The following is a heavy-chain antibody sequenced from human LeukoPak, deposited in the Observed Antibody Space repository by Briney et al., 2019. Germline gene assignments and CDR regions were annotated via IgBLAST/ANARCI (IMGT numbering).Heavy chain of an antibody. V-gene: IGHV1-69*05. Sequence: ASVKVSCKASGYTFTSYDINWVRQAPGQGLEWMGGIIPIFGTANYAQKFQGRVTITTDESTSTAYMELSSLRSEDTAVYYCARSPYYYYMDVWGKGTTVTVSS. J-gene: IGHJ6*03. CDR3: ARSPYYYYMDV. CDR2: IIPIFGTA. CDR1: GYTFTSYD.